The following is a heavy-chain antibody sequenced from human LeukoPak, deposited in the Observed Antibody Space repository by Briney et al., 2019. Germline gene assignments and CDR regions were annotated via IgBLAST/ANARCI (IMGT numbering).Heavy chain of an antibody. CDR3: ARDPRITIFGVEYYYYMDV. D-gene: IGHD3-3*01. CDR1: GFTFSSYW. V-gene: IGHV3-74*01. J-gene: IGHJ6*03. Sequence: GGSLRLSCAASGFTFSSYWMHWVRQAPGKGLVWVSRINSDGSSTSYADSVKGRFTISRDNAKNTLYLQMNSLRAEDTAVYYCARDPRITIFGVEYYYYMDVWGKGTTVTVSS. CDR2: INSDGSST.